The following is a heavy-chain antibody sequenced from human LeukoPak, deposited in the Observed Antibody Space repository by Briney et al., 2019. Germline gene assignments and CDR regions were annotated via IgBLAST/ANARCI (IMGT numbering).Heavy chain of an antibody. CDR3: ARGGDGYQDY. V-gene: IGHV3-74*01. J-gene: IGHJ4*02. D-gene: IGHD5-24*01. Sequence: HPGGSLRLSCAASGFTCSTYWMHWVRQVPGKGLVCVSRVNTDGSYTSYADSVKGRFTMSRDNAKNTLYLQMNSLRPEDTAVYFCARGGDGYQDYWGQGTLVTVSS. CDR2: VNTDGSYT. CDR1: GFTCSTYW.